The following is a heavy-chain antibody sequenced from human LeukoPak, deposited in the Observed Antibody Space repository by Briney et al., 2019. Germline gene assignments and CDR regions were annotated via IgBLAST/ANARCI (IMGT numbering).Heavy chain of an antibody. J-gene: IGHJ6*03. CDR2: IYYSGCT. CDR3: ARDSDYYGSGNYYYYMDV. V-gene: IGHV4-59*01. Sequence: SETLSLTCTVSGGSISSYYWSWIRQPPGKGLEWIGYIYYSGCTNYNPSLKSRVTISVDTSKNQFSLKLSSVTAADTAVYYCARDSDYYGSGNYYYYMDVWGKGTTVTISS. CDR1: GGSISSYY. D-gene: IGHD3-10*01.